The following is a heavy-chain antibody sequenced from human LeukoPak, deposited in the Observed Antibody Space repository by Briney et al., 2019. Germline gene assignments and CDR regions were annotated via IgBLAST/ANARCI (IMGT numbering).Heavy chain of an antibody. Sequence: SVTVSCKASGGTFSNHAVSWVRQAPGQGLEWMGGIIPIFGTANYAQKFQGRVTITADESTSTAYMELSSLRSEDTAVYYCARAHRQLERLGRYYFDYWGQGTLVTVSS. CDR1: GGTFSNHA. J-gene: IGHJ4*02. V-gene: IGHV1-69*13. CDR2: IIPIFGTA. CDR3: ARAHRQLERLGRYYFDY. D-gene: IGHD1-1*01.